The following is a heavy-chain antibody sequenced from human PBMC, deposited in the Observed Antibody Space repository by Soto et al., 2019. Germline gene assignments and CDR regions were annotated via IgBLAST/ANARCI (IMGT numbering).Heavy chain of an antibody. CDR3: ARDRCSSTSCYTRGVRWFDP. Sequence: QVQLVQSGAEVKKPGASVKVSCKASGYTFTSYGISWVRQAPGQGLEWMGWISAYNGNTNYAKKLQGRVTMTTDTSTSTAYMELRSLRSDDTAVYYCARDRCSSTSCYTRGVRWFDPWGKGTLVTVSS. CDR2: ISAYNGNT. J-gene: IGHJ5*02. CDR1: GYTFTSYG. V-gene: IGHV1-18*01. D-gene: IGHD2-2*02.